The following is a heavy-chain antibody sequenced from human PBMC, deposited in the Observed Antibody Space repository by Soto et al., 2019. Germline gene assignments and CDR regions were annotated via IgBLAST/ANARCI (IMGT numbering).Heavy chain of an antibody. CDR3: ARHGSGSDNRDPLDY. Sequence: GGSLRLSCAASGFTFRGSAMHWVRQASGKGLEWVGRIRSKANSYATAYAASVKGRFTISRDDSKNTAYLQMNSLKTEDTAVYYCARHGSGSDNRDPLDYWGQGTLVTVSS. CDR2: IRSKANSYAT. V-gene: IGHV3-73*01. J-gene: IGHJ4*02. CDR1: GFTFRGSA. D-gene: IGHD3-10*01.